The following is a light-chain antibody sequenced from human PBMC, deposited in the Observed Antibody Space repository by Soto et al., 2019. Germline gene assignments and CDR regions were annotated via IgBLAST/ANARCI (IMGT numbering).Light chain of an antibody. Sequence: EIVMTQSPATLSVSPGERATLSCRASQSVSSNLAWYQQKPGQAPRRLIYGASTRATDLPGRFSGSGSGTEFTLTISSLQSEDFAVYYCQHYNNWPYTFGQGTKLEIK. CDR3: QHYNNWPYT. V-gene: IGKV3-15*01. CDR1: QSVSSN. CDR2: GAS. J-gene: IGKJ2*01.